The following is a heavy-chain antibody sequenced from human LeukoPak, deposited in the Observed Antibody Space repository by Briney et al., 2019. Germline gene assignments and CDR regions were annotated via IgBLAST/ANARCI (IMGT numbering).Heavy chain of an antibody. Sequence: ASVKVSYKASGYIFASYRISWVRQAPGQGLEWMGWISGYNGDTNYAQKLQGRVTMTTDTSTSTAYMELRSLRSDDTAVYYCARFQDSDKLRYYYQYGMDVWGQGATVTVSS. CDR3: ARFQDSDKLRYYYQYGMDV. D-gene: IGHD1-26*01. J-gene: IGHJ6*02. CDR2: ISGYNGDT. CDR1: GYIFASYR. V-gene: IGHV1-18*01.